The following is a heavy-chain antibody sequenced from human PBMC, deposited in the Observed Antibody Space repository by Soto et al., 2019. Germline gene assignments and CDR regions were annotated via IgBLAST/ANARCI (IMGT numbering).Heavy chain of an antibody. Sequence: QVQLVQSGAEVKKPGASVKVSCKASGYTFTNDGFNWVRQAPGQGLEWMGWISCYNGNTKYAQNLQGRVTMTTDTSTSTAYMELRSLRSDDTAVYYCARVGWELDYFDYWGQGTLVTVSS. CDR1: GYTFTNDG. CDR3: ARVGWELDYFDY. CDR2: ISCYNGNT. J-gene: IGHJ4*02. D-gene: IGHD3-10*01. V-gene: IGHV1-18*01.